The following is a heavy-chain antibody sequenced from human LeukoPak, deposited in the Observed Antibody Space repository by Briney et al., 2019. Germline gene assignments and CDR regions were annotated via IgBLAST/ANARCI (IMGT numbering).Heavy chain of an antibody. V-gene: IGHV3-21*01. D-gene: IGHD1-26*01. Sequence: GGSLRLSCAASGFTFSSYSMNWVRQAPGKGLEWVSSISSSSSYIYYADSVKVRFTISRDNAKNSLYLQMNSLRAEDTAVYYCARSSGSYYYYWGQGTLVTVSS. CDR3: ARSSGSYYYY. CDR1: GFTFSSYS. J-gene: IGHJ4*02. CDR2: ISSSSSYI.